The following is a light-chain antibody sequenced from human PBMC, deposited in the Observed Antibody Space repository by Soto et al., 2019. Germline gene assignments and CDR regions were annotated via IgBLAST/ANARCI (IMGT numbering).Light chain of an antibody. V-gene: IGKV1-39*01. CDR3: HQTYSTPVP. CDR1: QSITNY. CDR2: AAS. Sequence: DIQMTQSPSSLSASVGDRVTITCRASQSITNYLNWYQQKPGKAPKLLIYAASNLQSGVPSRFSGSGSGTDFALTISSLQPEDFASYYCHQTYSTPVPFGGGPKVEIK. J-gene: IGKJ4*01.